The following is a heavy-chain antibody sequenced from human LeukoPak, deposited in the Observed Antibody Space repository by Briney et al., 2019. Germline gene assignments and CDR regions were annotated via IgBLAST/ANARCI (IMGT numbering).Heavy chain of an antibody. CDR3: AREIPILTGYSDY. J-gene: IGHJ4*02. CDR1: GGSISSGDYY. V-gene: IGHV4-30-4*01. CDR2: IYYSGST. D-gene: IGHD3-9*01. Sequence: SQTLSLTCTVSGGSISSGDYYWSWIRQPPGKGLEWIGYIYYSGSTYYNPSLKSRVTISVDTSKNQFSLKLSSVTAADTAVYYCAREIPILTGYSDYWGQGTLVTVSS.